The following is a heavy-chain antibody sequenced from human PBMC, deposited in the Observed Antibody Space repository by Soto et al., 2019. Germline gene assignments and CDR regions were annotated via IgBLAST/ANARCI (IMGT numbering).Heavy chain of an antibody. CDR2: ISGSGGST. V-gene: IGHV3-23*01. CDR1: GFTFSSYA. CDR3: AKGGKYYYDEPTEPARDAFDI. J-gene: IGHJ3*02. D-gene: IGHD3-22*01. Sequence: EVQLLESGGGLVHPGGSLRLSCAASGFTFSSYAMSWVRQAPGKGLEWVSAISGSGGSTYYADSVKGRFTISRDNSKNTLYLQMNSLRAEDTAVYYCAKGGKYYYDEPTEPARDAFDIWGQGTMVTVSS.